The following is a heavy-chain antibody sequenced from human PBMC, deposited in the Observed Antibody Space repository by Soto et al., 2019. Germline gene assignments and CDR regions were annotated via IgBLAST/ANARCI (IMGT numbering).Heavy chain of an antibody. CDR2: TSYTGST. J-gene: IGHJ5*02. CDR1: GGSVTSHH. CDR3: ARDMHAGFTRYFDP. D-gene: IGHD1-26*01. Sequence: ASETLSLTCFVSGGSVTSHHWSWIRQVPGQGLEWIAYTSYTGSTNYNPSLQSRVTISLDTSKKQLSLKLTSMTAADTAVYYCARDMHAGFTRYFDPWGQGALVTVSS. V-gene: IGHV4-59*02.